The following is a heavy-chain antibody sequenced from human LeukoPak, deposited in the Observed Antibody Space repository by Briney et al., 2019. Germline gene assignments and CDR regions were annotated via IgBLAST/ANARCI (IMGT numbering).Heavy chain of an antibody. Sequence: GRSLRLSCAASGFTFDDYAMHWVRQAPGKGLEWVSGISWNSGSIGYADSVKGRLTISRDNAKNSLYLQMNSLRAEDTALYYCAKDIQYYYYYGMDVWGQGTTVTVSS. V-gene: IGHV3-9*01. CDR3: AKDIQYYYYYGMDV. CDR2: ISWNSGSI. J-gene: IGHJ6*02. CDR1: GFTFDDYA.